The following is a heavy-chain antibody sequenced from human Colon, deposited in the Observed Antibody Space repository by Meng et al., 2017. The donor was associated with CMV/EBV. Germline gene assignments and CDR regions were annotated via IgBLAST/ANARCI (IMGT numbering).Heavy chain of an antibody. CDR1: GGSISSGGYY. J-gene: IGHJ6*02. CDR2: IYYSGST. CDR3: ARDSPFYGMDV. V-gene: IGHV4-31*03. Sequence: TLSLTCTVSGGSISSGGYYWSWIRQHPGKGLEWIGYIYYSGSTYYNPSLKSRVTISVDTSKNQFSLKLSSVTAADTAVYYCARDSPFYGMDVWGQGTTVTVSS.